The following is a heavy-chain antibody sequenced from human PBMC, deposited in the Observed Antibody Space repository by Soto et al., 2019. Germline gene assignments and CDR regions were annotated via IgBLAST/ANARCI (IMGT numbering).Heavy chain of an antibody. CDR1: GYTFTGYY. V-gene: IGHV1-2*04. Sequence: GASVKVSCKASGYTFTGYYMHWVRQAPGQGLEWMGWINPNSGGTNYAQKFQGWVTMTRDTSISTAYMELSRLRSDDTAVYYCVLLGYCISTSCKAGGYYGMDVGGQGTTVTVSS. CDR2: INPNSGGT. CDR3: VLLGYCISTSCKAGGYYGMDV. J-gene: IGHJ6*02. D-gene: IGHD2-2*01.